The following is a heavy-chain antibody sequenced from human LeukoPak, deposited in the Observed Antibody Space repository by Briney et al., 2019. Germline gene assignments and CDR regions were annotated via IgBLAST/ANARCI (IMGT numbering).Heavy chain of an antibody. Sequence: SGTLSLTCAVSGGSISSSNWWSWVRQPPGKGLEWIGEIYHSGSTNYNPSLKSRVTISVDKSKNQFSLKLSSVTAADTAVYYCARVRDPPPKNAFDIWGQGTMVTVSS. D-gene: IGHD3-10*01. J-gene: IGHJ3*02. CDR1: GGSISSSNW. CDR3: ARVRDPPPKNAFDI. CDR2: IYHSGST. V-gene: IGHV4-4*02.